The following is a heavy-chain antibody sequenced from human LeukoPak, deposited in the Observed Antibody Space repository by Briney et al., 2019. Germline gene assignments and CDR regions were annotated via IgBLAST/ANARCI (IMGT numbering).Heavy chain of an antibody. Sequence: TGGSLRLSCAASGFTFSNYAMSWVRQAPGKGLEWVSFITDSGSSTYYADSVKGRFTISSDSSRNTLSLQMSSLRVEDTGVYFCAKSSTSQRGYYGMDVWGQGTTVTVSS. J-gene: IGHJ6*02. CDR1: GFTFSNYA. CDR2: ITDSGSST. V-gene: IGHV3-23*01. CDR3: AKSSTSQRGYYGMDV. D-gene: IGHD6-25*01.